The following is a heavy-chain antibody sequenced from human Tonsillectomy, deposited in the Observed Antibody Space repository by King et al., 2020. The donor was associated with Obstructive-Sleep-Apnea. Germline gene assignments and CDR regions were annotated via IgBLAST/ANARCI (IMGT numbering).Heavy chain of an antibody. CDR3: ARNGFYSIEN. Sequence: VQLQESGPGLVEPSGTLSLTCNVSGASFTRTYWWSWVRQAPGKGLEWIGEIYHSGSTNYNPSLQRRVTILVDKSKNQFSLKLTSVTGADAAVYFCARNGFYSIENWGQGTLVTVSS. J-gene: IGHJ4*02. CDR2: IYHSGST. V-gene: IGHV4-4*02. D-gene: IGHD4-11*01. CDR1: GASFTRTYW.